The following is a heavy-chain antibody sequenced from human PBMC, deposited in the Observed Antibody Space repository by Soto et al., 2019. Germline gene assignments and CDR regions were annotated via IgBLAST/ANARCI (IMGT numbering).Heavy chain of an antibody. CDR1: GFTFSSYA. D-gene: IGHD2-2*01. V-gene: IGHV3-23*01. J-gene: IGHJ4*02. Sequence: EVQLLESGGGSVQPGGSLRLSCAASGFTFSSYAMSWVRQAPGKGLEWVSAISGSGGSTYYADSVKGRFTISRDNSKNTLYLQMNSLRAEDTAVYYCAKDERVVPAATLDYWGQGTLVTVSS. CDR2: ISGSGGST. CDR3: AKDERVVPAATLDY.